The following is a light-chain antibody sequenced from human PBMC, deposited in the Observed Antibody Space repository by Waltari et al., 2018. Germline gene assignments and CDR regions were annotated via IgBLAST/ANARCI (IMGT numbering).Light chain of an antibody. CDR3: QSYDSSLSGVV. CDR1: SSNIGAGYD. J-gene: IGLJ3*02. Sequence: QSVLTQPPSVSGAPGQRVTISCTGSSSNIGAGYDVHWYQQPPGTAPKLLIYDNRSRPSGVPDRFSGSKSGTSASLAITGLQAEDEADYYCQSYDSSLSGVVFGGGTKLTVL. V-gene: IGLV1-40*01. CDR2: DNR.